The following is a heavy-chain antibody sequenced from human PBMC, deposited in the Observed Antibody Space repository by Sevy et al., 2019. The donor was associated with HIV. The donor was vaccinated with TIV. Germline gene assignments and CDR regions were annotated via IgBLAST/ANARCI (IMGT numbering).Heavy chain of an antibody. CDR1: GYSLTSSW. CDR3: ARRGARGGWYHFDY. V-gene: IGHV5-51*01. Sequence: GESLKISCKASGYSLTSSWIGWVRQMPGKGLEWMGIIYTTDSDARYSPSFEGQVTISVDKSISTAYLQWSSLKASDTAMYYCARRGARGGWYHFDYWGQGTLVTVSS. CDR2: IYTTDSDA. D-gene: IGHD6-19*01. J-gene: IGHJ4*02.